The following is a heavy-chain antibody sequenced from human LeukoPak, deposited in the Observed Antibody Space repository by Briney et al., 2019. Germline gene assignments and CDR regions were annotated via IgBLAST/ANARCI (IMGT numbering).Heavy chain of an antibody. CDR2: IYSDNT. D-gene: IGHD2-2*03. CDR3: ARDGFVDIVVVQAAIPVWVDY. Sequence: GGSLRLSCTVSGFIVSSNSMSWVRQAPGKGLEWVSFIYSDNTHYSDSVKGRFTISRDNAKNSLYLQLNSLRAEDTAVYYCARDGFVDIVVVQAAIPVWVDYWGQGTLVTVSS. J-gene: IGHJ4*02. CDR1: GFIVSSNS. V-gene: IGHV3-66*01.